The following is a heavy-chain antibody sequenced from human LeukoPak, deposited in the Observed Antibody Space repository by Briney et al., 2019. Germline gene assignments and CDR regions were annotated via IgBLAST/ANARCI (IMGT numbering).Heavy chain of an antibody. D-gene: IGHD3-10*01. CDR2: TYYRSKWYS. Sequence: SQTLSLTCAISGDSVSTNVATWNWIRQSPSRGLEWLATTYYRSKWYSDFAVSVKSRIAINADTSKNQFSLQLNSMSPEDTAVYYCARRSPGRGDFDYWGPGTLVTVSS. J-gene: IGHJ4*02. V-gene: IGHV6-1*01. CDR3: ARRSPGRGDFDY. CDR1: GDSVSTNVAT.